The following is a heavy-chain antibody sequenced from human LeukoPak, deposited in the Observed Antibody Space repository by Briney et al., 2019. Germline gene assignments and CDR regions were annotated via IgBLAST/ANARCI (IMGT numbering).Heavy chain of an antibody. J-gene: IGHJ5*02. Sequence: ASVKVSCKASGYTFTGYYMHWVRQAPGQGLEWMGWINPNSGGTNYAQKFQGRVTMTRDTSISTAYMELSRLRSDDTAVYYCARIGGGYCSGGSCYSNWFVPWGQGTLVTVSS. D-gene: IGHD2-15*01. CDR2: INPNSGGT. V-gene: IGHV1-2*02. CDR3: ARIGGGYCSGGSCYSNWFVP. CDR1: GYTFTGYY.